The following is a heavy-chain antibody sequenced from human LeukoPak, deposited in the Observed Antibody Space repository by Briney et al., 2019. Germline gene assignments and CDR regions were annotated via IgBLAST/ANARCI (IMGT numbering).Heavy chain of an antibody. Sequence: GGSLRLSCAASGFTFSSYWMHWVRQVPGKGLVWVSCINSEGSSTNYADSVKGRFTISRDNAKNTLFLQMNSLRAEDRAVYYCARDSRDCRGGSCYPDYWGQGTLVTVSS. CDR2: INSEGSST. J-gene: IGHJ4*02. D-gene: IGHD2-15*01. CDR3: ARDSRDCRGGSCYPDY. V-gene: IGHV3-74*01. CDR1: GFTFSSYW.